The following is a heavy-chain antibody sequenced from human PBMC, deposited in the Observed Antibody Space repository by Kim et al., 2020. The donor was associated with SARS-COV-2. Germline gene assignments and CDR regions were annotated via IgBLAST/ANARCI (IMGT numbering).Heavy chain of an antibody. Sequence: SETLSLTCTVSSDSIISTSHYWGWIRQPPGKGLEWIGSIHYNGRTHYNLSLESRVIISVDSSSNQFSLRLSSVTAAETAVYHCARSLLKTGSTGGGFDP. D-gene: IGHD1-1*01. V-gene: IGHV4-39*01. J-gene: IGHJ5*02. CDR1: SDSIISTSHY. CDR2: IHYNGRT. CDR3: ARSLLKTGSTGGGFDP.